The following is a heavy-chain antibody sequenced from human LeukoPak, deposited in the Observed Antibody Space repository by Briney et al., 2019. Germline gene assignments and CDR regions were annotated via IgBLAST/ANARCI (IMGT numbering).Heavy chain of an antibody. CDR3: ARGSLGYCSSTSCYMRFVFDY. CDR1: GGSISSGGYY. J-gene: IGHJ4*02. Sequence: SETLSLTCTVSGGSISSGGYYWSWIRQHPGKGLEWIGYIYYSGSTYYNPSLKSRVTISVDTSKNQFSLKLSSVTAADTAVYYCARGSLGYCSSTSCYMRFVFDYWGQGTLVTVSS. CDR2: IYYSGST. D-gene: IGHD2-2*02. V-gene: IGHV4-31*03.